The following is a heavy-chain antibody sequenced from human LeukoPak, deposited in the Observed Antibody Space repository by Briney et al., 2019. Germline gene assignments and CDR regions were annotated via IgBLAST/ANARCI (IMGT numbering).Heavy chain of an antibody. CDR2: IWYDGSNK. CDR1: GFTFGSYG. Sequence: GWSLRLSCAASGFTFGSYGRHWVGQAAGKGLEGVGVIWYDGSNKYYADSVKGRFPISRENSKNPLYLQMNSLRAEDTAVYSCAADSTADYWGQGTLVTVSS. D-gene: IGHD2-2*01. J-gene: IGHJ4*02. CDR3: AADSTADY. V-gene: IGHV3-33*01.